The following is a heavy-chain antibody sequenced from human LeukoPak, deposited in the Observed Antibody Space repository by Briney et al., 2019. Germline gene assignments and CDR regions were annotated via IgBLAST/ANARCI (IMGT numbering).Heavy chain of an antibody. Sequence: GGSLRLSCAASGFTVSSNYMSWVRQAPGKGLEWVSYISSSSTIYYADSVRGRFTISRDNAKNSLYLQMNSLRADDTAVYYCARDPTTVTTGDYRGQGTLVTVSS. V-gene: IGHV3-69-1*01. J-gene: IGHJ4*02. CDR3: ARDPTTVTTGDY. D-gene: IGHD4-17*01. CDR1: GFTVSSNY. CDR2: ISSSSTI.